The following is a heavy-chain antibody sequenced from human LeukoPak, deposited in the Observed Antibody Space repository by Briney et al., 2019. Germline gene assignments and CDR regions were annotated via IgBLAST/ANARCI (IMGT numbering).Heavy chain of an antibody. CDR2: ISTTGADT. Sequence: GGSLRLSCAASGFTFSSSAMSWVRQAPGKGLEWVSGISTTGADTYYADSVKGRLTISRDNFKNTLYLQMNSLRAEDTAIYYCAKVAAGTLIDVWGQGTTVTVSS. CDR1: GFTFSSSA. CDR3: AKVAAGTLIDV. J-gene: IGHJ6*02. D-gene: IGHD1/OR15-1a*01. V-gene: IGHV3-23*01.